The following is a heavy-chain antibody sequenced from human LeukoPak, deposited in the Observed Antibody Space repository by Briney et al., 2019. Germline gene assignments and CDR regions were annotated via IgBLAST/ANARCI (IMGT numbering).Heavy chain of an antibody. CDR3: ARDRGGRGYFDY. CDR1: GFSFSLSG. J-gene: IGHJ4*02. CDR2: IYNDGINK. V-gene: IGHV3-33*08. D-gene: IGHD3-16*01. Sequence: GGSLRLSCAASGFSFSLSGMHWVRQAPGKGLEWVAFIYNDGINKYYADSVKGRFTITRDNSKNTLYLQMDSLRAEDTAVYYCARDRGGRGYFDYWGRGTLVTVSS.